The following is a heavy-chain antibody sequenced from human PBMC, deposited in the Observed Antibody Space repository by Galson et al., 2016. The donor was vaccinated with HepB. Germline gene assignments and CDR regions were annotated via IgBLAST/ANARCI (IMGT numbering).Heavy chain of an antibody. V-gene: IGHV3-11*01. CDR1: GFPFTDFF. J-gene: IGHJ4*02. Sequence: SLRLSCAASGFPFTDFFMTWIRQAPGTGLQWLAYISGNGKTLDYAESVKGRFTISRDNANNSLSLQMNSLRVEDTAVYYCPRGGGELDYWCQGSLVTVSS. CDR3: PRGGGELDY. CDR2: ISGNGKTL. D-gene: IGHD2-21*01.